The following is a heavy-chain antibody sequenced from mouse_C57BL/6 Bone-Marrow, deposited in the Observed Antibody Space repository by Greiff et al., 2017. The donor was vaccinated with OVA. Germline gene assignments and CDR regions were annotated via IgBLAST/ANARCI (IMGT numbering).Heavy chain of an antibody. CDR2: IYPGSGST. CDR3: ARRKALTGTFFLDY. CDR1: GYTFTSYW. V-gene: IGHV1-55*01. J-gene: IGHJ2*01. D-gene: IGHD4-1*01. Sequence: QVQLQQPGAELVKPGASVKMSCKASGYTFTSYWITWVKQRPGQGLEWIGDIYPGSGSTNYNEKFKSKATLTVDTSSSTAYMQLSSLTSEDSAVYYCARRKALTGTFFLDYWGQGTTLTVSS.